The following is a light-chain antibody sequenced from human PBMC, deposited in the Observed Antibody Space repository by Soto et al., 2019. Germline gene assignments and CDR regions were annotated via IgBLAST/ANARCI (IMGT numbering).Light chain of an antibody. J-gene: IGKJ4*01. Sequence: EIVLTQSPGTLSLSPGEIATLSFSASQSVSNNYLAWYQQKPGQAPRLLIYGASNRATGIPDRFSASGSGTNFTLTISRLEPEDFAVYICQQYGKSPLTFGGGTKVDIK. CDR3: QQYGKSPLT. V-gene: IGKV3-20*01. CDR1: QSVSNNY. CDR2: GAS.